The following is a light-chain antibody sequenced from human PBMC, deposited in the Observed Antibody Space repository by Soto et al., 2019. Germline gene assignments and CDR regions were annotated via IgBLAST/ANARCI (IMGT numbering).Light chain of an antibody. CDR3: QQYNKWLCT. CDR2: GAS. J-gene: IGKJ4*02. CDR1: QSVSSN. V-gene: IGKV3-15*01. Sequence: EIALTQSPATLSVSPGEMATLSCRACQSVSSNLAWYQQKPGQAPRLLIYGASTRAAGIPARFSGSGSGSEFTLTIRSLQAEDFAVYCCQQYNKWLCTCGRGTKVEIK.